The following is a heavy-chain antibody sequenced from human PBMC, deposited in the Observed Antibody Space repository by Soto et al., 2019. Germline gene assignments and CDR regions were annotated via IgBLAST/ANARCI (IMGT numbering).Heavy chain of an antibody. J-gene: IGHJ6*02. Sequence: GGSLRLSCAASGFTFSSYAMHWVRQAPGKGLEWVAVISYDGSNKYYADSVKGRFTISRDNSKNTLYLQMNSLRAEDTAVYYCARDKGLTDYYYYYGMDVWGQGTTVTVSS. CDR2: ISYDGSNK. V-gene: IGHV3-30-3*01. CDR1: GFTFSSYA. CDR3: ARDKGLTDYYYYYGMDV.